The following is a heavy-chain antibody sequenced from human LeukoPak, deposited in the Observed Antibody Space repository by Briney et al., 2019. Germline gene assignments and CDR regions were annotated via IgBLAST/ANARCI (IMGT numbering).Heavy chain of an antibody. CDR1: GFNFIDYS. J-gene: IGHJ4*01. Sequence: GGSLRFSCAASGFNFIDYSMNWVRQAPGKGLEWISYIGISSGNTKHADSVKGRFTISRDKARNSLYLQMNSLRVEDTAMYYCARDHRYAFDNWGHGTLVTVSS. V-gene: IGHV3-48*01. CDR2: IGISSGNT. CDR3: ARDHRYAFDN. D-gene: IGHD5-12*01.